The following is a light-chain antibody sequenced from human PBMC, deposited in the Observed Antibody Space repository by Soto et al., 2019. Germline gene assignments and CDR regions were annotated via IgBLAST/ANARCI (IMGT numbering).Light chain of an antibody. V-gene: IGLV4-60*03. J-gene: IGLJ3*02. CDR2: LEGSGSY. Sequence: QLVLTQSSSASASLGSSVKLTCTLSSGHSSYIIAWHQQQPGKAPRYLMKLEGSGSYNKGSGVPDRFSGSSSGADRYLTISNLQSEDEADYYCETWDRVFGGGTKVTVL. CDR1: SGHSSYI. CDR3: ETWDRV.